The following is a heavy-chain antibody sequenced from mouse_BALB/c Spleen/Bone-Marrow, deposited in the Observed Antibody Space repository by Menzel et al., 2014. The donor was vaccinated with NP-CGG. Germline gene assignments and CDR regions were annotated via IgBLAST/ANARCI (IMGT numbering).Heavy chain of an antibody. CDR1: GFTFNTNA. Sequence: EVKLVESGGGLVQPKGSLKLSCAASGFTFNTNAMNWVRPAPGKGLEWVARIRSKSNNYATYYADSVKDRFTISRDDSQSMLYLQMNNLKTEDTAMYYCVRESGSMDYWGQGTSVTVSS. J-gene: IGHJ4*01. V-gene: IGHV10S3*01. D-gene: IGHD3-1*01. CDR2: IRSKSNNYAT. CDR3: VRESGSMDY.